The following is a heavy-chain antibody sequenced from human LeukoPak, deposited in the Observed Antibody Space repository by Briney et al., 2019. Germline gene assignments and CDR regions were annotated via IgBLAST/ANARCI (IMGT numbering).Heavy chain of an antibody. CDR3: AELGITMIGGV. CDR1: GFTFSSYE. V-gene: IGHV3-48*03. Sequence: PGGSLRLSCTVSGFTFSSYEMNWVRQAPGKGLEWVSYISSSGSTIYYADSVKGRFTISRDNAKNSLYLQMNSLGAEDTAVYYCAELGITMIGGVWGKGTTVTISS. CDR2: ISSSGSTI. J-gene: IGHJ6*03. D-gene: IGHD3-10*02.